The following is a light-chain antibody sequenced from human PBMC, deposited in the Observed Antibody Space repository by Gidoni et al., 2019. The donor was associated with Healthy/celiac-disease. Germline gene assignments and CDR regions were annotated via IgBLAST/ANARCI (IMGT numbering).Light chain of an antibody. V-gene: IGKV3-15*01. Sequence: EIAMTQSPATRSVAPGERATLTCRASQSVSSNLAWYQQKPGQAPRLLIDGASTRATGIPARCRGSGSGTEVTLTISSLQSEDFAVYYCQQYNNWPPWTFGQGTKVEIK. CDR1: QSVSSN. J-gene: IGKJ1*01. CDR3: QQYNNWPPWT. CDR2: GAS.